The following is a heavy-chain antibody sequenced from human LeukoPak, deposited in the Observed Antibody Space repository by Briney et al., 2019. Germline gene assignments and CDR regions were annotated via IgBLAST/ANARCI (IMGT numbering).Heavy chain of an antibody. CDR3: ARHASSWYGGRFDH. D-gene: IGHD6-13*01. V-gene: IGHV4-59*08. CDR2: IYSSGST. CDR1: GGSINKYY. Sequence: SETLSLICSVSGGSINKYYWNWIRQPPGKGLEWIGDIYSSGSTNYNPSLKSRVTISVDTSNNQFSLRLSPLTTADTAVYYWARHASSWYGGRFDHWGQGTVVTVSS. J-gene: IGHJ5*02.